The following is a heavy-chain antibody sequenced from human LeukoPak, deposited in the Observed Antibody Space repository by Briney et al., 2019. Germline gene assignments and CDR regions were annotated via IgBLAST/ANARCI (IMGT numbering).Heavy chain of an antibody. CDR2: IYPGDYET. D-gene: IGHD4-11*01. Sequence: GESLKISCNGSGYSFTTYWIGWVRQVPGQGLEWMGIIYPGDYETRYSPSFQGQVTISADKSISAAYLQWSVLKASNTAMYYCARLTTVTTTTPYYMDVWGKGTPVTVSS. V-gene: IGHV5-51*01. CDR1: GYSFTTYW. CDR3: ARLTTVTTTTPYYMDV. J-gene: IGHJ6*03.